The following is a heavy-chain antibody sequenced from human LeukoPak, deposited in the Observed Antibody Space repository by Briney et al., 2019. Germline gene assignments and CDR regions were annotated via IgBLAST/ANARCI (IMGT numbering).Heavy chain of an antibody. CDR3: ARSRGVLTGSDY. D-gene: IGHD3-9*01. CDR1: GGSISSYY. J-gene: IGHJ4*02. V-gene: IGHV4-59*01. Sequence: SETLSLTCGVSGGSISSYYWSWIRQPPGKELEWIGSIYYIGSPNYNPSLKSRVSISIDTSKSQFSLKLSSVTAADTAVYYCARSRGVLTGSDYWGQGTLVTVSS. CDR2: IYYIGSP.